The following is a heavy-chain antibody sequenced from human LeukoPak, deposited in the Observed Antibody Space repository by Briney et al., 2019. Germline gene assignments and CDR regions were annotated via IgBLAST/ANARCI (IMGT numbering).Heavy chain of an antibody. V-gene: IGHV3-33*01. CDR1: GFTFSNYD. Sequence: GGSLRLSCAASGFTFSNYDMHWVRQAPGKGLEWVAVIWYDGTNKYYADSVKGRFTISRDNSKNTLYLQMNSLRAEDTAVYYCARGVGGSYLFDYWGQGALVTVSS. CDR2: IWYDGTNK. J-gene: IGHJ4*02. D-gene: IGHD1-26*01. CDR3: ARGVGGSYLFDY.